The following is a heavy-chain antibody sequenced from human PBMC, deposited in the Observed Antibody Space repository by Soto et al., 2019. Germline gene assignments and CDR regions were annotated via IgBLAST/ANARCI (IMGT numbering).Heavy chain of an antibody. CDR1: GFTFSSYA. Sequence: QVQLVESGGGVVQPGRSLRIYCAASGFTFSSYAMHWVRQDPGKGLEWVAVIPYDGSNKYYADSVKGRFTISRDNSKNTLYLEMNSLRAEDTAVYYCARDRSFLTWGQGTLVTVSS. V-gene: IGHV3-30-3*01. D-gene: IGHD6-6*01. J-gene: IGHJ5*02. CDR3: ARDRSFLT. CDR2: IPYDGSNK.